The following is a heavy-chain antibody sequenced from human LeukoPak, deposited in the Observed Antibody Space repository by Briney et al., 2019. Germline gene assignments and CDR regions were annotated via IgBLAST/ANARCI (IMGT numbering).Heavy chain of an antibody. Sequence: GGSLRLSCAASGFSFSNYGMNWVRQAPGKGLEWVSGITGNGGTTYYADSVRGRFTISRDNSKNTVYLRMNSLRAEDTAVYYCAKDPYSSSWYGRFQHWGQGTLVTVSS. D-gene: IGHD6-13*01. V-gene: IGHV3-23*01. CDR2: ITGNGGTT. CDR1: GFSFSNYG. J-gene: IGHJ1*01. CDR3: AKDPYSSSWYGRFQH.